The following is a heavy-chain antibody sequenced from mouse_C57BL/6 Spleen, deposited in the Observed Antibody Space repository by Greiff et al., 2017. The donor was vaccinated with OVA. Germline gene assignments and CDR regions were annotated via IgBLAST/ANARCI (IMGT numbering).Heavy chain of an antibody. D-gene: IGHD4-1*01. J-gene: IGHJ2*01. CDR3: ARAWDSYFDY. Sequence: QVQLQQSGPELVKPGASVKISCKASGYAFSSSWMNWVKQRPGKGLEWIGRIYPGDGDTNYNGKFKGKATLTADKSSSTAYMQLSSLTSEDSAVYFCARAWDSYFDYWGQGTTLTVSS. V-gene: IGHV1-82*01. CDR2: IYPGDGDT. CDR1: GYAFSSSW.